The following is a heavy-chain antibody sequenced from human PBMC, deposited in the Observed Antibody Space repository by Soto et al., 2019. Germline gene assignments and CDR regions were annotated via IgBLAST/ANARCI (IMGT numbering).Heavy chain of an antibody. CDR1: GGSISSGGYY. CDR2: IYYSGST. V-gene: IGHV4-31*03. CDR3: ARDGHYYDSSGPLDAFDI. J-gene: IGHJ3*02. D-gene: IGHD3-22*01. Sequence: QVQLQESGPGLVKPSQTLSLTCTVSGGSISSGGYYWSWIRQHPGKGLEWIGYIYYSGSTYYNPTLKSRVTISVDTSKNQFSLKLSSVTAADTAVYYCARDGHYYDSSGPLDAFDIWGQGTMVTVSS.